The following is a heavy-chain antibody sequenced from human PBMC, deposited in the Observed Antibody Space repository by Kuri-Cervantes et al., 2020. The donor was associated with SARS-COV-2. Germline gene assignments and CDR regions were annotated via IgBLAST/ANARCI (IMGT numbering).Heavy chain of an antibody. Sequence: ASVKVSCKASGYTFTGYYMHWVRQAPGQGLEWMGWINPNSGGTNYAQKFQGRVTMTRDTSISTAYMELNSLRAEDTAVYYCARDLTDIVVVPAAPAGDAFDIWGQGTMVTVSS. CDR3: ARDLTDIVVVPAAPAGDAFDI. J-gene: IGHJ3*02. CDR2: INPNSGGT. D-gene: IGHD2-2*01. CDR1: GYTFTGYY. V-gene: IGHV1-2*02.